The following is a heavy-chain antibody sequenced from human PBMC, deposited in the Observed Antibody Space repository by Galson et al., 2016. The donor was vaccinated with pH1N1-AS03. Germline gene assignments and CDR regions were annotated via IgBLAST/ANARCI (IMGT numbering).Heavy chain of an antibody. Sequence: AGRELEWIGHFFSSGTTNYNPSLKGRVAISVDTSKTQFSLKLNSVTAADAAVYYCARAEFRNDEGAFDIWGQGTMATVSS. CDR3: ARAEFRNDEGAFDI. CDR2: FFSSGTT. D-gene: IGHD1-1*01. J-gene: IGHJ3*02. V-gene: IGHV4-61*09.